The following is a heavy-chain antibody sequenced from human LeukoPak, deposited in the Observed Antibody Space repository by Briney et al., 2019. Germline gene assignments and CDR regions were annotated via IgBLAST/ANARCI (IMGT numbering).Heavy chain of an antibody. CDR1: GDSVSSNSAA. CDR2: TYYRSKWYN. D-gene: IGHD5-18*01. CDR3: ASLRGYSYGYPDY. V-gene: IGHV6-1*01. J-gene: IGHJ4*02. Sequence: SQTLSLTCAISGDSVSSNSAAWHWFRQSPLRGLEWLGRTYYRSKWYNDYAVSVKSRITINPDTSKNQFSLQLNSVTPEDTAVYYCASLRGYSYGYPDYWGQGTLVTVSS.